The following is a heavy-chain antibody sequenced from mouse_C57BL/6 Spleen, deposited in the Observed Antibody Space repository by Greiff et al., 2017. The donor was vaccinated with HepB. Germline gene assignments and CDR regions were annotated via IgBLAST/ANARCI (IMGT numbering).Heavy chain of an antibody. V-gene: IGHV5-17*01. CDR1: GFTLSDYG. CDR2: ISSGSSTI. CDR3: ARYSVGYAMDY. J-gene: IGHJ4*01. Sequence: EVKLVESGGGLVKSGGSLKLPCAASGFTLSDYGTHWVRQAPEKGLERVAHISSGSSTIYYADTVKGRFTISRGNAKNTLFLQMTSLRSEDTAMSYCARYSVGYAMDYWDQGASVTVSS.